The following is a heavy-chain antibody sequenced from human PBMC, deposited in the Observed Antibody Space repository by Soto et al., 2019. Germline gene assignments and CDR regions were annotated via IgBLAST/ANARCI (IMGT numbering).Heavy chain of an antibody. CDR3: ARDLTAMAEIWGFHGDY. Sequence: QVQLVESGGGVVQPGRSLRLSCAASGFTFSSYAMHWVRQAPGKGLEWVAVISYDGSNKYYADSVKGRFTISRDNSKNTLYLQMNSLRAEDTAVYYCARDLTAMAEIWGFHGDYWGQGTLVTVSS. D-gene: IGHD5-18*01. CDR2: ISYDGSNK. J-gene: IGHJ4*02. CDR1: GFTFSSYA. V-gene: IGHV3-30-3*01.